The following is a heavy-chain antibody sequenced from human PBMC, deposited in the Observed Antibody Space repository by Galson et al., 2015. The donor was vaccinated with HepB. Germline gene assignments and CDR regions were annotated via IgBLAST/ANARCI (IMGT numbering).Heavy chain of an antibody. J-gene: IGHJ3*02. D-gene: IGHD1-26*01. V-gene: IGHV3-21*01. CDR2: ISNNRSYI. CDR3: AKDQSVGDGDDAFDI. Sequence: SLRLSCAASGFTFSSYSMNWVRQAPGKGLEWVASISNNRSYIYYADSLRGRFTISRDNAKNSVYLQLNGLRDEDTAIYHCAKDQSVGDGDDAFDIWGQGTMVTVSS. CDR1: GFTFSSYS.